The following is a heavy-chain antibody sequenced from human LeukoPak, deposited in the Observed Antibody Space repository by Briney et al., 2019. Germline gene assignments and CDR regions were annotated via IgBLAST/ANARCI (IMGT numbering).Heavy chain of an antibody. CDR2: IHYSGST. V-gene: IGHV4-59*08. J-gene: IGHJ4*02. CDR3: ARHRDGGTYPLDS. Sequence: PSETLSLTCIVSGGSISSYYWSWIRQPPGKGLEWIGYIHYSGSTKYNPSLKSRVTISVDSSKSRFSLNLRSVTAADTAFYYCARHRDGGTYPLDSWGQGTLVTVSS. CDR1: GGSISSYY. D-gene: IGHD1-26*01.